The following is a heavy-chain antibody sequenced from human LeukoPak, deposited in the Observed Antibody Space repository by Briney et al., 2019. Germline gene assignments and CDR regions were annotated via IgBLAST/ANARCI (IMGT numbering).Heavy chain of an antibody. CDR3: ARSQGLYGAADY. Sequence: GESLKISCKASGYTFSDYWIGWVRQMPGQGLEWMGIVYPGDSDTRYSPSFQGHVTVSADKSINTAYLQWSGLQASDNAIYFCARSQGLYGAADYWGQGTLV. CDR2: VYPGDSDT. CDR1: GYTFSDYW. D-gene: IGHD2-2*02. V-gene: IGHV5-51*01. J-gene: IGHJ4*02.